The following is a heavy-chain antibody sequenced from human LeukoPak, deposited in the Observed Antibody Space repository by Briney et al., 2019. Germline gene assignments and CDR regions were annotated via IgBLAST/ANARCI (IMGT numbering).Heavy chain of an antibody. J-gene: IGHJ4*02. CDR1: GFTFSSYS. CDR3: ARDHRSWVDPEYFDY. D-gene: IGHD1-14*01. Sequence: GGSLRLSCAASGFTFSSYSMNWVRQAPGKGLEWVSSISSSSSYIYYADSVKGRFTISRDNAKNSLYLQMNSLRAEDTAVYYCARDHRSWVDPEYFDYWGQGTLVTVSS. V-gene: IGHV3-21*01. CDR2: ISSSSSYI.